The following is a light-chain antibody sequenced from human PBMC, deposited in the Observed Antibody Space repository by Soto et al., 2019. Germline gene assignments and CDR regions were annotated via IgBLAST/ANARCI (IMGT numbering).Light chain of an antibody. V-gene: IGKV3-20*01. J-gene: IGKJ1*01. CDR1: QSVRSNY. CDR3: QQYRDLPQT. Sequence: EIVLTQSPCTLSLSPGERATLSCRASQSVRSNYLAWYQQKPGQAPRLLIYNSSTRATGIPDRFSGSGSGTDFTLTISRLEPEDFALYYCQQYRDLPQTFGQWTQVEIK. CDR2: NSS.